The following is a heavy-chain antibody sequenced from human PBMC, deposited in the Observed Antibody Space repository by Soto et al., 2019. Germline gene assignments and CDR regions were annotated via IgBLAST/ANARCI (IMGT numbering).Heavy chain of an antibody. D-gene: IGHD6-25*01. CDR2: INHSGST. Sequence: SETLSLPCAVYCGSFSGYYWSWIRQPPGKWLEWIGEINHSGSTNSNPSLKSRVTISVDTSKNQFSLKLSSVTAADTAVYCCARGAAPKLYYFDYWGHGTLGTVSS. CDR1: CGSFSGYY. CDR3: ARGAAPKLYYFDY. J-gene: IGHJ4*01. V-gene: IGHV4-34*01.